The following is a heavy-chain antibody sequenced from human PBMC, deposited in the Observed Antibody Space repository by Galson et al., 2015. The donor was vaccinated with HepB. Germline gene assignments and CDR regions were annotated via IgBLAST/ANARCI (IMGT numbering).Heavy chain of an antibody. D-gene: IGHD3-10*01. Sequence: SLRLSCAASGFTFSSYAMHWVRQAPGKGLEWVAVISYDGSNKYYADSVKGRFTISRDNSKNTLYLQMNSLRAEDTAVYYCARGSIWFGELLSPGDYWGQGTLVTASS. J-gene: IGHJ4*02. V-gene: IGHV3-30*04. CDR1: GFTFSSYA. CDR3: ARGSIWFGELLSPGDY. CDR2: ISYDGSNK.